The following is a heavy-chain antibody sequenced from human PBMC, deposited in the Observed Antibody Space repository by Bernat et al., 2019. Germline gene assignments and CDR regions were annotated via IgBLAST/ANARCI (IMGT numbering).Heavy chain of an antibody. CDR1: GFTFSSYW. Sequence: VQLVESGGGVVQPGRSLRLSCAASGFTFSSYWMSWVRQAPGKGLEWVANIKQDGSEKYYVDSVKGRFTISRDNAKNSLYLQMNSLRAEDTAVYYCAREVGHYYGSGSDYWGQGTLVTVSS. CDR3: AREVGHYYGSGSDY. J-gene: IGHJ4*02. V-gene: IGHV3-7*03. D-gene: IGHD3-10*01. CDR2: IKQDGSEK.